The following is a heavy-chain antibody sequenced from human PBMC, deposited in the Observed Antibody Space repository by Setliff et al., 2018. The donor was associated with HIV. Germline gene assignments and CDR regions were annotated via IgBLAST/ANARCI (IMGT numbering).Heavy chain of an antibody. CDR1: GFTFSTFW. CDR2: IKPDGSEK. CDR3: AGSLRGTAVGHSRGY. V-gene: IGHV3-7*03. Sequence: GGSLRLSCAASGFTFSTFWMSWVRQAPGKGLEWVASIKPDGSEKYYVDSVKGRFTISRDNTENSLYLQMNNLRVDDTAIYYCAGSLRGTAVGHSRGYWGQGTLVTVSS. D-gene: IGHD6-13*01. J-gene: IGHJ4*02.